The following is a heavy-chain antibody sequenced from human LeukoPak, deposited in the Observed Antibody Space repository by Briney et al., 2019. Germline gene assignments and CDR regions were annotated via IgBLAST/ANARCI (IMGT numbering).Heavy chain of an antibody. J-gene: IGHJ6*02. D-gene: IGHD2-2*03. CDR1: GGSISSYY. V-gene: IGHV4-59*08. CDR3: ARHGSAGMDV. CDR2: ICYSGST. Sequence: PSETLSLTCTVSGGSISSYYWSWIRQPPGKGLEWIGYICYSGSTNYNPSLKSRVTISVDTSKNQFSLKLSSVTAADTAVYYCARHGSAGMDVWGQGTTVTVSS.